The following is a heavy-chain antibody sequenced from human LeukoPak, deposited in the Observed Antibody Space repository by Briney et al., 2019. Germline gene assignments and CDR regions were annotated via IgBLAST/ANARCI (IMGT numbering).Heavy chain of an antibody. CDR2: IIPILGIA. V-gene: IGHV1-69*04. Sequence: SVKVSCKASGGTFSSYAISWVRQAPGQGLEWMGRIIPILGIANYAQKFQGRVTITADKSTSTAYMELSSLRSEDTAVYYCAREGHSTYYYDSSGYYFEDYWGQGTLVTVSS. D-gene: IGHD3-22*01. CDR3: AREGHSTYYYDSSGYYFEDY. CDR1: GGTFSSYA. J-gene: IGHJ4*02.